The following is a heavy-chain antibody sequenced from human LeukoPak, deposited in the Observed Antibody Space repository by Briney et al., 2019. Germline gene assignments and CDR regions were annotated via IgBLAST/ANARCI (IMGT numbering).Heavy chain of an antibody. D-gene: IGHD4-17*01. J-gene: IGHJ4*02. Sequence: PGGSLRLSCAASGFTFSSYVMTWARQAPGKGLEWVSAISSIGSNTYYADSVKGRFTISRDNSNNTLYLQMNGLRAEDTAVYYCAKLVGATVTSDYWGQGTLVTVSS. CDR1: GFTFSSYV. CDR2: ISSIGSNT. V-gene: IGHV3-23*01. CDR3: AKLVGATVTSDY.